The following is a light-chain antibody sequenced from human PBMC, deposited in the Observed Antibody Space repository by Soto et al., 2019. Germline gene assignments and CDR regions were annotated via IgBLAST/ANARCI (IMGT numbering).Light chain of an antibody. CDR3: QSYDSSLNEGV. CDR2: GNS. Sequence: QSALTQPASVSGSPGQSITISCTGTSSDIGGHDYVFWYQQYPGKAPKLLIYGNSNRPSGVPDRFSGSKSGTSASLAITGLQAEDEADYYCQSYDSSLNEGVFGGGTQLTVL. J-gene: IGLJ2*01. CDR1: SSDIGGHDY. V-gene: IGLV2-14*03.